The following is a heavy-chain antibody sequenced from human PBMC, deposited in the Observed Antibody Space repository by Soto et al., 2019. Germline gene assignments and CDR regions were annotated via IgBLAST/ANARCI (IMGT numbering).Heavy chain of an antibody. V-gene: IGHV1-69*02. J-gene: IGHJ6*02. D-gene: IGHD2-2*01. CDR3: ARAGYCSSTSCYVSWGYYYYGMDV. Sequence: QVQLVQSGAEVKKPGSSVKVSCKASGGTFSSYTISWVRQAPGQGLEWMGRIIPILGIANYAQKFQGRVTITADKSTSTAYMELSSLRSEDTAVYYCARAGYCSSTSCYVSWGYYYYGMDVWGQGTTVTVSS. CDR2: IIPILGIA. CDR1: GGTFSSYT.